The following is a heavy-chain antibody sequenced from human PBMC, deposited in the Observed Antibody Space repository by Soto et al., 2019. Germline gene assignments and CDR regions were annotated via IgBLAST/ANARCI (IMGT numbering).Heavy chain of an antibody. CDR3: ASGIVVPGTDYYAMDV. V-gene: IGHV2-5*02. J-gene: IGHJ6*02. CDR1: GVSLSTPAVR. CDR2: IYWDDDR. D-gene: IGHD6-19*01. Sequence: QTTLKESGPTLVKPTQTLTLTCTVSGVSLSTPAVRVGWIRQPPGKALEWLAVIYWDDDRRYSPSLKSRLTITKDTSKNQVVLSMTTMDPVDTATYYCASGIVVPGTDYYAMDVWGQGTTVAFSS.